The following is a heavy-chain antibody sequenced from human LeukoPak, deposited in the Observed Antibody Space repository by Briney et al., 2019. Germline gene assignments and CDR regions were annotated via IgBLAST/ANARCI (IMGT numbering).Heavy chain of an antibody. CDR3: ARHDAGKWLPYFDY. CDR2: IYYSGST. D-gene: IGHD6-19*01. V-gene: IGHV4-59*08. J-gene: IGHJ4*02. CDR1: GDSISNYY. Sequence: SETLSLTCTVSGDSISNYYWSWIRQAPGKGLEWVGSIYYSGSTNYNPSLKSRVTISVDTSKNQFSLKLGSVTAADTAVYYCARHDAGKWLPYFDYWGRGTLVTVSS.